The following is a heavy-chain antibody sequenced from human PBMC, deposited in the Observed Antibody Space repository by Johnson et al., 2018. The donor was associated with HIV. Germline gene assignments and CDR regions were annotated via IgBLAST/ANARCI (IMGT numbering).Heavy chain of an antibody. Sequence: QVQLVESGGSAVHPGTSLRLSCVASGFTFRNFAMHWVRQAPGKGLDWVAQISFDGSSEYYADSFQGRFTISRDNSKHTLYLQMNSLRTWDTAVYYCARGGGCGGDCYSGYDAFDIWGQGTMVTVSS. CDR1: GFTFRNFA. D-gene: IGHD2-21*02. V-gene: IGHV3-30-3*01. J-gene: IGHJ3*02. CDR2: ISFDGSSE. CDR3: ARGGGCGGDCYSGYDAFDI.